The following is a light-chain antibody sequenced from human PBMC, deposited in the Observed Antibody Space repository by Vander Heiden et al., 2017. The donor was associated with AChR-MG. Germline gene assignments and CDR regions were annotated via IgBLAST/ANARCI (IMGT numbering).Light chain of an antibody. CDR2: FAS. V-gene: IGKV3-20*01. J-gene: IGKJ1*01. Sequence: VLTQSPGTLSLSPGERATLSCRASEFIVSDSLAWYQQKPGQAPRLLIYFASSRAPGIPDRFSGSGSGTDFTLTISRLEPEDFAVYYCHHYGHSPPWAFGQGTKVEIK. CDR1: EFIVSDS. CDR3: HHYGHSPPWA.